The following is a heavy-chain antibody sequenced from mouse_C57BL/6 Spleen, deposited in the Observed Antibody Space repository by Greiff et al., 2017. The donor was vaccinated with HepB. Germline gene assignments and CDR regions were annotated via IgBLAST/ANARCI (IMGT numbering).Heavy chain of an antibody. Sequence: QVQLKQPGAELVKPGASVKLSCKASGYTFTSYWMHWVKQRPGRGLEWIGRIDPNSGGTKYNEKFKSKATLTVDKPSSTAYMQLSSLTSEDSAVYYCAIITTVVALDYYAMDYWGQGTSVTVSS. J-gene: IGHJ4*01. CDR3: AIITTVVALDYYAMDY. V-gene: IGHV1-72*01. CDR2: IDPNSGGT. D-gene: IGHD1-1*01. CDR1: GYTFTSYW.